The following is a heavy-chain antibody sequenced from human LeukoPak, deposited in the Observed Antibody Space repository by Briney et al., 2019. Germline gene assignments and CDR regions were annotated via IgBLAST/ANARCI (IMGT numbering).Heavy chain of an antibody. CDR1: GGSIGSYY. CDR3: ARDPYNWNYNWFDP. J-gene: IGHJ5*02. D-gene: IGHD1-7*01. CDR2: IYTSGST. Sequence: SETLSLTCTVSGGSIGSYYWSWVRQPAGKGLEWIGRIYTSGSTNYNPSLKSRVTMSVDTSKNQFSLKLSSVTAADTAVYYCARDPYNWNYNWFDPWGQGTLVTVSS. V-gene: IGHV4-4*07.